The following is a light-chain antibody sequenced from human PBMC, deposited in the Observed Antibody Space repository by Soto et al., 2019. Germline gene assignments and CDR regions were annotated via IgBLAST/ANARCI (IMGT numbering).Light chain of an antibody. CDR3: QQYGSSPPWT. CDR1: QSVSSSY. CDR2: GAS. V-gene: IGKV3-20*01. J-gene: IGKJ1*01. Sequence: EIVLTQSPGTLSLSPGERATLSCRASQSVSSSYLAWYQQKPGQAPRLLIYGASSRATGIPDRFSGSGSRTDCSLTISRLEPEDFAVYYCQQYGSSPPWTFGQGTKVEIK.